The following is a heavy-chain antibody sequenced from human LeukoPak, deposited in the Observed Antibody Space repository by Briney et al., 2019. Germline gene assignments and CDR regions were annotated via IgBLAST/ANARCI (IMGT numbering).Heavy chain of an antibody. J-gene: IGHJ4*02. D-gene: IGHD2-2*01. CDR2: IWYDGSNK. Sequence: GGSLRLSCAASGFTFSNYGIHWVRQAPGKGLEWVALIWYDGSNKYYADSVKGRFTISRDNSENTVYLQMNSLRAEDTAVYYXXXXXXXASTPWYFDNWGQGTLVTVSS. CDR3: XXXXXXASTPWYFDN. CDR1: GFTFSNYG. V-gene: IGHV3-33*01.